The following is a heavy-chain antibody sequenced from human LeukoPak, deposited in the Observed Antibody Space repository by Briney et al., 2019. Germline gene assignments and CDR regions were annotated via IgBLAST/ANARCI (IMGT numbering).Heavy chain of an antibody. J-gene: IGHJ3*02. Sequence: GGSLRLSCAASGFTFSSYSMNWVRQAPGKGLEWVSYISSSSSTIYYADSVKGRFTISRDNAKNSLYLQMNSLRAEDTAVYYCARIMVPAAIQYAFDIWGQGTMVTVSS. V-gene: IGHV3-48*04. CDR2: ISSSSSTI. CDR1: GFTFSSYS. D-gene: IGHD2-2*02. CDR3: ARIMVPAAIQYAFDI.